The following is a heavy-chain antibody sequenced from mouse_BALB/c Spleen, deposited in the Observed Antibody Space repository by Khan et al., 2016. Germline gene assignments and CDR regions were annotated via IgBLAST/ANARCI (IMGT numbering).Heavy chain of an antibody. Sequence: QVQLQQSAAELARPGASVKMSCKASGYTFTSYTMHWVKQRPGQGLEWIGYINPSSGYTEYNQKFKDKTTLTADKSSSTAYMQLSSLTSEDSAVCYCSRCYFYGISPLDYWGQGTTLTVSS. CDR3: SRCYFYGISPLDY. J-gene: IGHJ2*01. CDR2: INPSSGYT. D-gene: IGHD1-1*01. CDR1: GYTFTSYT. V-gene: IGHV1-4*02.